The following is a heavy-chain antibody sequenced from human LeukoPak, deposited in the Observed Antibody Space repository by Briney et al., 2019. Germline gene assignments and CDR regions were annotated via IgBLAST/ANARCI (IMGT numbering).Heavy chain of an antibody. CDR3: ARWSRLTGYYKASYYYYMDV. V-gene: IGHV4-4*07. D-gene: IGHD3-9*01. J-gene: IGHJ6*03. Sequence: ASETLSLTCTVSGGSISSYYWSWIRQPAGKGLEWIGRIYTSGSTNYNPSLKSRVTMSVDTSKNQFSLKLSSVTAADTAVYYCARWSRLTGYYKASYYYYMDVWGKRTTVTFSS. CDR2: IYTSGST. CDR1: GGSISSYY.